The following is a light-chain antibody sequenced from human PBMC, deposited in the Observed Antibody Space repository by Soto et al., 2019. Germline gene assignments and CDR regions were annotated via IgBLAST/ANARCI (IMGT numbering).Light chain of an antibody. CDR1: QSISTY. J-gene: IGKJ3*01. Sequence: DIQMTQSPSSLSASVGDRVTITCRASQSISTYLNWYQQKLGKAPKLLISGASSLQGGVPSRFSGSGSGTDFTLTISSLQPEDFATYFCQQTNHFPFTFGPGTKVDIK. V-gene: IGKV1-39*01. CDR2: GAS. CDR3: QQTNHFPFT.